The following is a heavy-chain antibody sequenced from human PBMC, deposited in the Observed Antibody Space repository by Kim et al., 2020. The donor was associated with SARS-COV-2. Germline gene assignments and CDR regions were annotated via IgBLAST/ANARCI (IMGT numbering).Heavy chain of an antibody. CDR3: ARVRNHYYGMDV. V-gene: IGHV1-69*01. Sequence: NYAQKFQGRVTITADELTKTAYMELSSLRSEDTAVYYCARVRNHYYGMDVWGQGTTVTVPS. J-gene: IGHJ6*02.